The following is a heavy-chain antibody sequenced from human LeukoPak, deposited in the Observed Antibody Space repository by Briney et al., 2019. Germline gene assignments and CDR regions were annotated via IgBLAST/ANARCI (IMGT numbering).Heavy chain of an antibody. CDR3: AKGYWYLDY. D-gene: IGHD2-8*02. J-gene: IGHJ4*02. CDR2: ISYDGSNE. Sequence: GRSLRLSCAASGFTIVSYGMHWVRQAPGKGLEWVAVISYDGSNEYYADSVKGRFTISRDNSKNTLYLQMNSLRAEDTAVYYCAKGYWYLDYWGQGTLVTVSS. CDR1: GFTIVSYG. V-gene: IGHV3-30*18.